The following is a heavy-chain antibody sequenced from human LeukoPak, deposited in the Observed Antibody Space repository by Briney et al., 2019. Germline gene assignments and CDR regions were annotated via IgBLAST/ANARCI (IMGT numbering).Heavy chain of an antibody. Sequence: SETLSLTCAVYGGSFSGYYWSWIRQPPGKGLEWIGEINHSGSTNYNPSLKSRVTISVDTSKNQFSLKLSSVTAADTAVYYCARGPPTVAFDIWGQGTVVTVSS. D-gene: IGHD4-17*01. CDR3: ARGPPTVAFDI. CDR1: GGSFSGYY. V-gene: IGHV4-34*01. J-gene: IGHJ3*02. CDR2: INHSGST.